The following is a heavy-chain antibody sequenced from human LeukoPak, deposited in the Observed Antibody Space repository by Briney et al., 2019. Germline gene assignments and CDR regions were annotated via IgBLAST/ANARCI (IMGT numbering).Heavy chain of an antibody. CDR3: ARDGGIAAAGKDAFDI. V-gene: IGHV4-59*01. CDR2: IYYSGST. Sequence: SGTLSLTCAVYGGSFSGYYWSWIRQPPGKGLEWIGYIYYSGSTNYNPSLKSRVTISVDTSKNQFSLKLSSVTAADTAVYYCARDGGIAAAGKDAFDIWGQGTMVTVSS. CDR1: GGSFSGYY. J-gene: IGHJ3*02. D-gene: IGHD6-13*01.